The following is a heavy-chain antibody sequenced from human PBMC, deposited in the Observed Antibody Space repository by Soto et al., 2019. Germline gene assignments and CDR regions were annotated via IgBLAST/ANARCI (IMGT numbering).Heavy chain of an antibody. Sequence: QVQLQESGPGLVKPSGTLSLTCAVSGGSISSSNWWSWVRQPPGKGLEWIGEIYHSGSTNYNPSLKSRVTISVDKSKNQFSLKLSSVTAADTAVYYCARIRFLEWNPMFFAPYGMDVWGQGTTVTVSS. CDR3: ARIRFLEWNPMFFAPYGMDV. J-gene: IGHJ6*02. D-gene: IGHD3-3*01. V-gene: IGHV4-4*02. CDR2: IYHSGST. CDR1: GGSISSSNW.